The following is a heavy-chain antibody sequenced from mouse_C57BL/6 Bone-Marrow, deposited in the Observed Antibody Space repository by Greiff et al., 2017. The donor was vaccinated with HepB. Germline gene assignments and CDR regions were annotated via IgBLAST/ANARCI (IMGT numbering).Heavy chain of an antibody. CDR3: ARYPRGRTTVVATRYFDV. J-gene: IGHJ1*03. CDR2: INPGSGGT. V-gene: IGHV1-54*01. CDR1: GYAFTNYL. Sequence: QVQLQQSGAELVRPGTSVKVSCKASGYAFTNYLIEWVKQRPGQGLEWIGVINPGSGGTNYNEKFKGKATLTADKSSSTAYMQLSSLTSEDSAVYFCARYPRGRTTVVATRYFDVWGTGTTVTVSS. D-gene: IGHD1-1*01.